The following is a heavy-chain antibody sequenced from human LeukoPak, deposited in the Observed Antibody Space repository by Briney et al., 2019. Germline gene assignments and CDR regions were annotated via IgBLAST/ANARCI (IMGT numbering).Heavy chain of an antibody. Sequence: GGSLRLSCTASGFTFNAYAMNWVRQAPGKGMDWVSGINWNGGSTDYADSVKGRFTISRDNAKNSLYLEMNSLRVEDTAFYYCARVERGATTDYWGQGTLVTVSS. CDR1: GFTFNAYA. D-gene: IGHD1-26*01. CDR2: INWNGGST. CDR3: ARVERGATTDY. J-gene: IGHJ4*02. V-gene: IGHV3-20*04.